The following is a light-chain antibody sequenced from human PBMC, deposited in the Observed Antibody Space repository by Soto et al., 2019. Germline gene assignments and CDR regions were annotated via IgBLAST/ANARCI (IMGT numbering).Light chain of an antibody. J-gene: IGKJ2*01. CDR1: QSVSNSY. V-gene: IGKV3-20*01. CDR3: QQHGSSPYT. Sequence: ETVLTQSPGTLFFSPGEIATLSCRASQSVSNSYLAWYQHKPGQAPRLLIYGASSRATGIPDRFSGSGSGTDFTLTITRLEPEDFAVYYCQQHGSSPYTFGQGTKLEIK. CDR2: GAS.